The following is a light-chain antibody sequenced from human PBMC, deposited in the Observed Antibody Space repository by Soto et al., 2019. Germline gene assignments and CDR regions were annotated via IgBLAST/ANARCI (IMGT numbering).Light chain of an antibody. V-gene: IGLV2-14*01. Sequence: QSALTQPASVSGSPGQSITISCTGTSSDVGGYNYVSWYQQHPGKAPKLMIYDVSNRPSGVSNRFSGSKSGNTASLTISGLQAEDEADYYCSSYTSSGVFGGWTQLTVL. CDR2: DVS. J-gene: IGLJ2*01. CDR3: SSYTSSGV. CDR1: SSDVGGYNY.